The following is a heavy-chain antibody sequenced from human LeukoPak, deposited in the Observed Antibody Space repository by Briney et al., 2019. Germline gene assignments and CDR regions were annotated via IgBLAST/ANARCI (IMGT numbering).Heavy chain of an antibody. V-gene: IGHV3-74*01. CDR1: GFTFSTYW. Sequence: PGGSLRLSCAASGFTFSTYWMHWVRQAPGKGLVWVSRINTDGSSTTYADSVKGRFTMSRDNAKNTLYLQMNRLRAEDTAVYYCARDGGHGDSDFDYWGQGTLVTVSS. CDR3: ARDGGHGDSDFDY. D-gene: IGHD4-17*01. CDR2: INTDGSST. J-gene: IGHJ4*02.